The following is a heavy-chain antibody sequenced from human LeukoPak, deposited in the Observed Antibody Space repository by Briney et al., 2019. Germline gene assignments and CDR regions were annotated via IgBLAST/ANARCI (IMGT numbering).Heavy chain of an antibody. D-gene: IGHD6-6*01. CDR1: GFTFSSQS. V-gene: IGHV3-21*01. Sequence: GGSLRPSCAASGFTFSSQSMDWVRQAPGKGLEWVSSISSSSRDIYYADSVKGRFTISRDNAKNSLYLQMNSLRVEDTAVYYCAAAEYSSSSGGYWGQGTLVTVSS. CDR3: AAAEYSSSSGGY. J-gene: IGHJ4*02. CDR2: ISSSSRDI.